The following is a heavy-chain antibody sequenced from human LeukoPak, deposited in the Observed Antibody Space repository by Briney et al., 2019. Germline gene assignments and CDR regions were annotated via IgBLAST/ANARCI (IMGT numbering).Heavy chain of an antibody. Sequence: GGSLRLSCAASGFTVSSNYMSWVRQAPGKGLVWVSRINSDGSSTSNADSVKGRFTISRDNAKNTLYLQMNSLRAEDTAVYYCASKRWLQSSFDYWGQGTLVTVSS. J-gene: IGHJ4*02. V-gene: IGHV3-74*01. D-gene: IGHD5-24*01. CDR3: ASKRWLQSSFDY. CDR2: INSDGSST. CDR1: GFTVSSNY.